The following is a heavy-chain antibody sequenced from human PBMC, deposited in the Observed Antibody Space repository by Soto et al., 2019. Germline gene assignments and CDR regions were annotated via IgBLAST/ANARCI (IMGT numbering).Heavy chain of an antibody. J-gene: IGHJ4*02. CDR2: IYYSGST. Sequence: SETLSLTCTVSGGSISSYYWSWIRQPPGKGLEWIGYIYYSGSTNYNPSLESRVTISVDTSKNQFSLKLSSVTAADTAVYYCARRIYDFWSGYQYYFDYWGQGTLVNVSS. CDR1: GGSISSYY. V-gene: IGHV4-59*01. CDR3: ARRIYDFWSGYQYYFDY. D-gene: IGHD3-3*01.